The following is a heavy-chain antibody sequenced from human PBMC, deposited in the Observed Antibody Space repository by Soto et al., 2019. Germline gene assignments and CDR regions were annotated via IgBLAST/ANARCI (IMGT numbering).Heavy chain of an antibody. D-gene: IGHD3-16*01. J-gene: IGHJ6*02. CDR1: GYIFVNYG. Sequence: QVQLVQSGDEVKKPGASVKVSCKASGYIFVNYGIAWVRQAPGQGLEWMGWISPYTGNTHSASKVQGRLTMTTDTXXSIAYMDLGRLTSDDTAVYYCGMVDNYVTPTPQDVWGQGTTVTVSS. V-gene: IGHV1-18*01. CDR2: ISPYTGNT. CDR3: GMVDNYVTPTPQDV.